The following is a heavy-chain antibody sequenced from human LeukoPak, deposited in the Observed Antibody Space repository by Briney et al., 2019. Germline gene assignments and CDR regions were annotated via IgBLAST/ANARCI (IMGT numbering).Heavy chain of an antibody. Sequence: GGSLRLSCAASGFTFSSYGMHWVRQAPGKGLEWVAFIRYDGSNKYHADSVKGRFTISRDNSKNTLYLQMNSLRAEDTAVYYCAKDSYYYDSSGYYDYWGQGTLVTVSS. CDR1: GFTFSSYG. J-gene: IGHJ4*02. V-gene: IGHV3-30*02. D-gene: IGHD3-22*01. CDR2: IRYDGSNK. CDR3: AKDSYYYDSSGYYDY.